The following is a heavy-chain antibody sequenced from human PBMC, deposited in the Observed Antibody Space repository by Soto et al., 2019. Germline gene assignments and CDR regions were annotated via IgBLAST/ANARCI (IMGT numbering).Heavy chain of an antibody. V-gene: IGHV1-46*01. CDR3: ARVSVGATRYNWFDP. D-gene: IGHD1-26*01. CDR2: INPSGGST. J-gene: IGHJ5*02. CDR1: GYTFTGYY. Sequence: ASVKVSCKASGYTFTGYYMHWVRQAPGQGLEWMGIINPSGGSTSYAQKFQGRVTMTRDTSTSTVYMELSSLRSEDTAVYYCARVSVGATRYNWFDPWGQGTLVTVSS.